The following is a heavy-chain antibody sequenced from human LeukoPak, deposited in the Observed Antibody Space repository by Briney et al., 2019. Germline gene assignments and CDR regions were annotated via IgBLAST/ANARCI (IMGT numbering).Heavy chain of an antibody. V-gene: IGHV4-34*01. Sequence: SSETLSLTCAVYGVSFSGYYWSWIRQPPGKGLEWIGEINHSGSTNYNPSLKSRVTISVDTSKNQFSLKLSSVTAADTAVYYCARGRGAAVTTLGYFDYWGQGTLVTVSS. J-gene: IGHJ4*02. D-gene: IGHD4-17*01. CDR3: ARGRGAAVTTLGYFDY. CDR2: INHSGST. CDR1: GVSFSGYY.